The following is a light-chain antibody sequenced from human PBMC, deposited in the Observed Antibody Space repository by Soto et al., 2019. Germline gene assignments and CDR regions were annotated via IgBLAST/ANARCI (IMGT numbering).Light chain of an antibody. CDR2: RNN. CDR3: AAWDDSLSGFYF. Sequence: QSALTQPPSASGTPGQRVTISCSGSSSNIGSNYVYWYQQLPGTAPKLLIYRNNQRPSGVPDRFSGSKSGTSASLAISGLRSEDEADYYCAAWDDSLSGFYFFGTGTKVTVL. CDR1: SSNIGSNY. V-gene: IGLV1-47*01. J-gene: IGLJ1*01.